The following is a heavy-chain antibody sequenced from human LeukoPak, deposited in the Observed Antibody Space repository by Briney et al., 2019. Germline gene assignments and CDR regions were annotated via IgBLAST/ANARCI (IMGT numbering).Heavy chain of an antibody. Sequence: RGSPRLSCSASGFTFSSYAMHWVRQAPGKGLEYVSGINDNGGRTHYGDSVKGRFTISRDDSKNTLYLQMSTLRAEDTAVYYCVKDVSVSYTFDCWAQGSLVTVSS. D-gene: IGHD1-26*01. CDR1: GFTFSSYA. CDR3: VKDVSVSYTFDC. J-gene: IGHJ4*01. V-gene: IGHV3-64D*09. CDR2: INDNGGRT.